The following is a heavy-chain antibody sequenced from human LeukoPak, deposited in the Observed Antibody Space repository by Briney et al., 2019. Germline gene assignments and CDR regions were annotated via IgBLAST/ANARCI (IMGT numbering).Heavy chain of an antibody. Sequence: GGSLRLSCATSGFTLSNVWMSWVRQAPGKGLEWVGNIRGDGSVKSYLDSVKGRFTISRDNTNSVSLQMNNLKAEDTAVYYCGRSVAAPADYWGQGTLVIVSS. CDR1: GFTLSNVW. J-gene: IGHJ4*02. D-gene: IGHD6-6*01. CDR3: GRSVAAPADY. CDR2: IRGDGSVK. V-gene: IGHV3-7*03.